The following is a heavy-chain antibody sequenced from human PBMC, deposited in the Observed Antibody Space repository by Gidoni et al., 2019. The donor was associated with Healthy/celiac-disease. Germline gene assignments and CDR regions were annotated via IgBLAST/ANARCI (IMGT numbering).Heavy chain of an antibody. D-gene: IGHD4-4*01. CDR2: ISSSSSYI. J-gene: IGHJ6*03. CDR1: GFTFSSYT. V-gene: IGHV3-21*01. Sequence: EVQLVESGGGLVKPGGSLRLYCAASGFTFSSYTMNWVRQAPGKWLEWVSSISSSSSYIYYADSVRGRFTISRDNAKNSLFLQMNSLIAEDTAVYYCARDDYSNYYYYYYYMDVWGKGTTVTVSS. CDR3: ARDDYSNYYYYYYYMDV.